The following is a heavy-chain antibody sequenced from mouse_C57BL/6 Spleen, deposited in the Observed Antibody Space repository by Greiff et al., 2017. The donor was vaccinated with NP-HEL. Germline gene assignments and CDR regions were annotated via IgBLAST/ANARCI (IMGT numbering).Heavy chain of an antibody. CDR1: GYTFTGYW. J-gene: IGHJ1*03. V-gene: IGHV1-9*01. Sequence: QVQLQQSGAELMKPGASVKLSCKATGYTFTGYWIEWVKQRPGHGLEWIGEILPGSGSTNYNEKFKGKATFTADTSSNTAYMQLSSLTTEDSAIYYCARWDLYYGSSYRYFDVWGTGTTVTVSS. CDR3: ARWDLYYGSSYRYFDV. D-gene: IGHD1-1*01. CDR2: ILPGSGST.